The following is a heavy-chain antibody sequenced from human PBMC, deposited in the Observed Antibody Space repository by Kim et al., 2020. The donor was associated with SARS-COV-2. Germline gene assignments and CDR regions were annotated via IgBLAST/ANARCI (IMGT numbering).Heavy chain of an antibody. V-gene: IGHV4-59*13. CDR1: GGSISSYY. Sequence: SETLSLTCTVSGGSISSYYWSWIRQPPGKGLEWIGNIYYCGSTNYNPSLKSRVTISVDTSKNQYSLKLSSVTAADTAVYYCARARTYVPNHFWFDSWGQGTLVTVSS. D-gene: IGHD3-16*01. CDR2: IYYCGST. CDR3: ARARTYVPNHFWFDS. J-gene: IGHJ5*01.